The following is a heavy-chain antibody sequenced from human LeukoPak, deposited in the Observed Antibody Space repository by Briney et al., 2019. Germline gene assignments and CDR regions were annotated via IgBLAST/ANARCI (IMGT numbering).Heavy chain of an antibody. CDR1: GFTFDDYG. V-gene: IGHV3-9*01. CDR3: PQDMATQEDFWTFES. CDR2: INRFGDII. Sequence: PGGSVRLLCGAWGFTFDDYGMHGVRQTPGKGLEGVSGINRFGDIIKYADPVRARFTISTDNPKSYLYLHMNNLNNDATALYYCPQDMATQEDFWTFESWGQGIQVSVS. D-gene: IGHD5-24*01. J-gene: IGHJ4*02.